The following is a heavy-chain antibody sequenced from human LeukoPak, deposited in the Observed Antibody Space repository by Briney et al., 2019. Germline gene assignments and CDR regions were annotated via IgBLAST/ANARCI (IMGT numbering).Heavy chain of an antibody. CDR2: IIPLFRTS. D-gene: IGHD2-2*01. Sequence: GASVKVSCKASGGTFSSYAISWVRQAPGQGLEWMGGIIPLFRTSNHAQKLQGRVTLTADESTTTAYMELSSLTSEDTAVYYCAIVLREKPMPPHGDNWGQGTLVIVSS. V-gene: IGHV1-69*01. CDR1: GGTFSSYA. CDR3: AIVLREKPMPPHGDN. J-gene: IGHJ4*02.